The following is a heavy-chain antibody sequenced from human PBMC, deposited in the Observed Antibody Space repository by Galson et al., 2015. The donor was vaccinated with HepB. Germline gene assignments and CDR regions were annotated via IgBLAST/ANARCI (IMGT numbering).Heavy chain of an antibody. CDR1: GYTFTGYY. Sequence: SVKVSCKASGYTFTGYYMHWVRQAPGQGLEWMGRINPNSGGTNYAQKFQGRVTMTRDTSISTAYMELSRLRSDDTAVYYCARGKSVHGDYGDPRYWGQGTLVTVSS. V-gene: IGHV1-2*06. CDR3: ARGKSVHGDYGDPRY. J-gene: IGHJ4*02. CDR2: INPNSGGT. D-gene: IGHD4-17*01.